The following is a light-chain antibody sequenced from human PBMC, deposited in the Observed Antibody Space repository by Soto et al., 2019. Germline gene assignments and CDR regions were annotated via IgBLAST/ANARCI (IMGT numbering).Light chain of an antibody. CDR2: EVF. Sequence: QSALNQPPSASGSPGQSVTISCTGTSNDIGAYNYVSWYQHHPGKVPKLLIYEVFRRPSGAPDRFSASKSGNTASLTVSGLQPEDEADYYCLSYVGRETGVFGSGTKVTVL. J-gene: IGLJ1*01. CDR1: SNDIGAYNY. CDR3: LSYVGRETGV. V-gene: IGLV2-8*01.